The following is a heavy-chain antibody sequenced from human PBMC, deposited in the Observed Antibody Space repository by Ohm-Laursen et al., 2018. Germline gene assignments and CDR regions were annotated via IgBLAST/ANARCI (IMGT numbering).Heavy chain of an antibody. J-gene: IGHJ6*02. V-gene: IGHV5-51*01. CDR3: ASAYYDFWSGLDV. CDR1: GYSFTSYW. CDR2: IYPGDSDT. Sequence: ESLRISCKGSGYSFTSYWIGWERQMPGKGLGLKGIIYPGDSDTRYSPSFQCQVTISADKSISTAYLQWSSLKASDTAMYYCASAYYDFWSGLDVWGQGTTVTVSS. D-gene: IGHD3-3*01.